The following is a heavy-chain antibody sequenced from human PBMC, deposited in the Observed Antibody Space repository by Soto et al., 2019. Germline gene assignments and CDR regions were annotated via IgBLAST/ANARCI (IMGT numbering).Heavy chain of an antibody. CDR1: GYSFTSYW. CDR3: ASRDPIAAAGIGAFDI. Sequence: EVQLVQSGAEVKKPGESLKISCKGSGYSFTSYWIGWVRQMPGKGLEWMGIIYPGDSDTRYSPSFQGQVTISADKSISTAYLQWSSLKASDTAMYYCASRDPIAAAGIGAFDIWGQGTMVTVSS. D-gene: IGHD6-13*01. CDR2: IYPGDSDT. V-gene: IGHV5-51*03. J-gene: IGHJ3*02.